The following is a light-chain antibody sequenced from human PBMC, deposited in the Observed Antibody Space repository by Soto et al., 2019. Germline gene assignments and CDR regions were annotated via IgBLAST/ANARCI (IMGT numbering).Light chain of an antibody. CDR2: GAS. CDR1: QSVSSN. Sequence: EIVMTQSPATLSVSPGERATLSCRASQSVSSNLAWYQQKPGQAPRLLIYGASSRATGIPDRFSGSGSGTDFTLTISRLEPEDFAVYYCRQHGRSLGLAFGGGTKVDIK. V-gene: IGKV3-20*01. CDR3: RQHGRSLGLA. J-gene: IGKJ4*01.